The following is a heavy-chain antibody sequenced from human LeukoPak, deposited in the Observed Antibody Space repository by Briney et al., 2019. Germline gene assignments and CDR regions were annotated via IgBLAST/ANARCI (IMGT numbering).Heavy chain of an antibody. CDR1: GFTFSSFG. CDR3: GRLMGGYDSYFYGMDV. J-gene: IGHJ6*02. V-gene: IGHV3-30*03. D-gene: IGHD5-12*01. Sequence: GGSLRLSCAASGFTFSSFGMHWVRQAPGKGLEWVAVISYDGSNKCYADSVKGRFTISRDNSQNTLYLQMNSLRPEDTAVYYCGRLMGGYDSYFYGMDVWGQGTTVTAS. CDR2: ISYDGSNK.